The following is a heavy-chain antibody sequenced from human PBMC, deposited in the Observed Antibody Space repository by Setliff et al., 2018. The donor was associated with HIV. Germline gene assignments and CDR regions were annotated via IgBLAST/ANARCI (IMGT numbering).Heavy chain of an antibody. CDR1: GYTFISHG. D-gene: IGHD3-16*02. V-gene: IGHV1-18*01. Sequence: GASVKVSCKASGYTFISHGISWVRQAPGQGLEWMGWISAHNGDARYAHKLQDRLTMTVDTSTTTAYLALRSLRSDDTAVYYCGRTGVVGGGDVWGKGTTVTSPQ. CDR2: ISAHNGDA. CDR3: GRTGVVGGGDV. J-gene: IGHJ6*04.